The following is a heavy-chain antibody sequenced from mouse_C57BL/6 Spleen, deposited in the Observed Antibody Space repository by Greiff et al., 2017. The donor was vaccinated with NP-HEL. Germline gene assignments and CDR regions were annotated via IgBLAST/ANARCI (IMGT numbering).Heavy chain of an antibody. Sequence: QVQLQQPGAELVKPGASVKLSCKASGYTFTSYWMQWVKQRPGQGLEWIGEIDPSDSYTNYNQKFKGKATLTVDTSSSTAYMQLSSLTSEDSAVYYCASTAPYVFDYWGQGTTLTVSS. J-gene: IGHJ2*01. CDR2: IDPSDSYT. CDR3: ASTAPYVFDY. CDR1: GYTFTSYW. V-gene: IGHV1-50*01. D-gene: IGHD1-2*01.